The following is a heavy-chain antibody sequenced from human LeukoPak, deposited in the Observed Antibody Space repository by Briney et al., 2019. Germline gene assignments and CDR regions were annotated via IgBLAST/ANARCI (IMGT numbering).Heavy chain of an antibody. CDR2: IKQDGGET. CDR3: ARFYDYVWGSYRSYYYYMDV. D-gene: IGHD3-16*02. Sequence: GGSLRLSCVASGFTFGNHRMSWVRQAPGKGLEWVADIKQDGGETYYADFVRGRFTISRDNGKNSLYLQMNSLRAEDTAVYYCARFYDYVWGSYRSYYYYMDVWGKGTTVTISS. J-gene: IGHJ6*03. V-gene: IGHV3-7*01. CDR1: GFTFGNHR.